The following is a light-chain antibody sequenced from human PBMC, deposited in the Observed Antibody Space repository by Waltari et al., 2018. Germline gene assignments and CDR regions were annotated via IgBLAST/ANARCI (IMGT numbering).Light chain of an antibody. CDR2: RDN. V-gene: IGLV3-25*03. J-gene: IGLJ3*02. Sequence: YELTQPPSVSVSPGQTARITCSGDALPTRYAYWYQKKPGQAPLLVMSRDNERPSGIPGRFSGSISGTTVTLTIGGVQAEDEADYYCQSSDRTGAPLVFGGGTKLTVL. CDR3: QSSDRTGAPLV. CDR1: ALPTRY.